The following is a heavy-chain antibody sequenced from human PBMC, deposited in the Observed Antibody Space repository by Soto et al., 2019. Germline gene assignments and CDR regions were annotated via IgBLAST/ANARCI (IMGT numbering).Heavy chain of an antibody. V-gene: IGHV4-59*01. CDR3: ASGGGCSSTSCRRNWFAP. Sequence: SGTLSLTCSVSGGSISSYYWSWIRQPPGKGLEWIGYIYYSGSTNYNPSLKSRVTISVDTSKNQFSLKLSSVTAADTAVYYCASGGGCSSTSCRRNWFAPRGKGTLVPVSS. CDR2: IYYSGST. J-gene: IGHJ5*02. CDR1: GGSISSYY. D-gene: IGHD2-2*01.